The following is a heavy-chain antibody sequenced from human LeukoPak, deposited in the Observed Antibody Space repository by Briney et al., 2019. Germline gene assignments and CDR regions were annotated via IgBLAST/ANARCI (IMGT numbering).Heavy chain of an antibody. CDR1: GFIFDDYA. Sequence: GGSLRLSCAVSGFIFDDYAMHWVRQAPGKGLEWVSGITWGRDNLAYAASVKGRFTISRDNRKNLLHLQMNSLRAEDTAVYYCARYTDGYYVRSMGAFYIWGQGTVVTVSS. CDR3: ARYTDGYYVRSMGAFYI. V-gene: IGHV3-9*01. D-gene: IGHD5-18*01. CDR2: ITWGRDNL. J-gene: IGHJ3*02.